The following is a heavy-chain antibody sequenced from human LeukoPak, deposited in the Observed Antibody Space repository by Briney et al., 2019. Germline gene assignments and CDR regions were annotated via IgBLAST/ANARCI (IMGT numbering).Heavy chain of an antibody. D-gene: IGHD3-10*01. CDR1: GYRFTSYW. Sequence: GESLKISCKGSGYRFTSYWSVWVRQMPGEGLEWMGIIYPGDSDNRYRPYLQGQVLISTDKSINTAYLQWSSLKASDTAMSYCARRGYYYGSSTNWFDPWGQGTLVTVSS. V-gene: IGHV5-51*01. CDR3: ARRGYYYGSSTNWFDP. J-gene: IGHJ5*02. CDR2: IYPGDSDN.